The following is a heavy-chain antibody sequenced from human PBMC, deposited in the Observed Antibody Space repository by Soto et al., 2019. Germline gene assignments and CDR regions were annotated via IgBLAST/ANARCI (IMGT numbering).Heavy chain of an antibody. CDR1: GGSIGSGGYY. V-gene: IGHV4-31*03. CDR2: IYYSGST. J-gene: IGHJ5*02. Sequence: TLSLTCTVSGGSIGSGGYYWSWIRQHPGKGLEWIGYIYYSGSTYYNPSLKSRVTISVDTSKNQFSLKLSSVTAADTAVYYCARYYGSGSYRASNWFDPWGQGTLVTVSS. D-gene: IGHD3-10*01. CDR3: ARYYGSGSYRASNWFDP.